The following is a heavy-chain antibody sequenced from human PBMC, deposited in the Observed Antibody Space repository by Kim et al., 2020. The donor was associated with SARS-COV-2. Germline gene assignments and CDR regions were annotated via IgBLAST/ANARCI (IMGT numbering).Heavy chain of an antibody. CDR1: GYSFTSYW. Sequence: GESLKISCKGSGYSFTSYWISWVRQMPGKGLEWMGRIDPSDSYTNYSPSFQGHVTISADKSISTAYLQWSSLKASDTAMYYCARHTHISGSYSVGAGYWGQGTLVTVSS. J-gene: IGHJ4*02. CDR2: IDPSDSYT. CDR3: ARHTHISGSYSVGAGY. D-gene: IGHD1-26*01. V-gene: IGHV5-10-1*01.